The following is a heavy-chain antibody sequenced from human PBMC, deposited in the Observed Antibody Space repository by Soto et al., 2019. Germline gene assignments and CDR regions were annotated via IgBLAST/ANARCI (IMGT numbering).Heavy chain of an antibody. J-gene: IGHJ4*02. CDR3: ARGVAVPGAHIDY. D-gene: IGHD6-19*01. CDR1: GGSISGSY. V-gene: IGHV4-59*01. CDR2: VYYTGST. Sequence: SETLPLTCSVSGGSISGSYWSWIRQSPGKGLEWLGYVYYTGSTNYSPSLRSRVSISVDTSKNEFSLRLSSVTAADTAVYFCARGVAVPGAHIDYWGQGTQVTVSS.